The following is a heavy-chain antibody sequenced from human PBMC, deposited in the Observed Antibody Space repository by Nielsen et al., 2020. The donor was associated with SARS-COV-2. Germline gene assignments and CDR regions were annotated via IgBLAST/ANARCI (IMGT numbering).Heavy chain of an antibody. Sequence: GESLKISCAASGFTFSSYGMHWVRQAPGKGLEWVANINHDGSETFYVASVKGRFTLSRDNAKNSLFLQMHSLGPEDTAVYYCARDRPFHYYDGSGYSQTHQATYYYGLDVWGQGTTVTVSS. V-gene: IGHV3-7*01. J-gene: IGHJ6*02. CDR2: INHDGSET. CDR3: ARDRPFHYYDGSGYSQTHQATYYYGLDV. D-gene: IGHD3-22*01. CDR1: GFTFSSYG.